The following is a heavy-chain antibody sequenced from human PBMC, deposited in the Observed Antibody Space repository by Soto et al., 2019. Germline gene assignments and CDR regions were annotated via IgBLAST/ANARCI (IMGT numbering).Heavy chain of an antibody. CDR3: ASSYGSGSFDY. J-gene: IGHJ4*02. D-gene: IGHD3-10*01. V-gene: IGHV3-23*01. CDR2: ISGSGSTI. Sequence: PGGSLRLSCAASGFTFSSYAVSWVRQAPGKGPEWISSISGSGSTIYYADSVKGRFTISRDNSKNTLYLQMNSLRAEDTAVYYCASSYGSGSFDYWGQGTLVTVSS. CDR1: GFTFSSYA.